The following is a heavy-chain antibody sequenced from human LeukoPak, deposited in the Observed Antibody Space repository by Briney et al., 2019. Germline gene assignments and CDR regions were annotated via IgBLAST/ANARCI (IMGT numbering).Heavy chain of an antibody. CDR2: MSPNSGNT. J-gene: IGHJ4*02. CDR3: ASGGGVDTAMPH. D-gene: IGHD5-18*01. V-gene: IGHV1-8*02. Sequence: ASVKVSCKASGGTFSSYAISWVRQATGQGLEWMGWMSPNSGNTGYAQKFQGRVTMTRNTSISTAYMELSSLRSEDTAVYYCASGGGVDTAMPHWGQGTLVTVSS. CDR1: GGTFSSYA.